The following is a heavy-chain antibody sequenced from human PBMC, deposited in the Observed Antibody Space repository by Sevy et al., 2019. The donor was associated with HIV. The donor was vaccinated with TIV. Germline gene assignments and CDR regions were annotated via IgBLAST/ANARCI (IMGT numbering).Heavy chain of an antibody. D-gene: IGHD3-3*01. CDR3: AREDFDGSRYYYDIDV. V-gene: IGHV3-20*04. CDR2: INWHGGIA. J-gene: IGHJ6*03. Sequence: GGSLRVSCVGSGFTFDDHGLNWVRQAPGKGLEWVASINWHGGIADYADSVKGRFIITRDNAKNSLYLQMNSLRVEDTAFSYCAREDFDGSRYYYDIDVRGKGTTVTVSS. CDR1: GFTFDDHG.